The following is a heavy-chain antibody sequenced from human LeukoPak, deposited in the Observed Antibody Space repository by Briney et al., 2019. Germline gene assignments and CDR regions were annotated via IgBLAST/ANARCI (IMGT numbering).Heavy chain of an antibody. D-gene: IGHD2-8*01. J-gene: IGHJ6*03. CDR3: ARVLGCTNGVCPYYYYYYMDV. CDR1: GFTFDDYG. Sequence: GGSLRLSCAASGFTFDDYGMSWVRQAPGKGLEWVLGIIWIGVGQGYADSVKGRFTISRDNAKNSLYLQMNSPRAEDTALYYCARVLGCTNGVCPYYYYYYMDVWGKGTTVTVSS. V-gene: IGHV3-20*04. CDR2: IIWIGVGQ.